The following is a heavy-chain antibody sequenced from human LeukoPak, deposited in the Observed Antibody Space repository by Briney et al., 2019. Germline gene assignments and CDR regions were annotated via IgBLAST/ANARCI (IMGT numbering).Heavy chain of an antibody. CDR2: INPSGGST. J-gene: IGHJ4*02. D-gene: IGHD3-3*01. Sequence: ASVKVSCKASGYTFTSCYMHWVRQAPGQGLEWMGIINPSGGSTSYAQKFQGRVTMTRDMSTSTVYMELSSLRSEDTAVYYCARSDDFWSGAQYYFDYWGQGTLVTVSS. V-gene: IGHV1-46*01. CDR1: GYTFTSCY. CDR3: ARSDDFWSGAQYYFDY.